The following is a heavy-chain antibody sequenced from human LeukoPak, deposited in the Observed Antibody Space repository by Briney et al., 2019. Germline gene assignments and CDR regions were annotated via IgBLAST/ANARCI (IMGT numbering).Heavy chain of an antibody. D-gene: IGHD7-27*01. V-gene: IGHV4-59*01. J-gene: IGHJ4*02. CDR1: GGSISSYY. CDR2: IFYSGST. Sequence: SETLSLTCTVSGGSISSYYWSWIRQPPGKGLEWLGYIFYSGSTNYNPSLKSRVTISVDTSKNQFSLKLSSVTAADTAVYYCARGRLGIAYYIDYWGQGTLVTVSS. CDR3: ARGRLGIAYYIDY.